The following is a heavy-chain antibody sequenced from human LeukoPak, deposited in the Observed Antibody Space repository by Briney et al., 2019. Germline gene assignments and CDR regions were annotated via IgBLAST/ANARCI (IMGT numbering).Heavy chain of an antibody. V-gene: IGHV3-21*01. J-gene: IGHJ4*02. CDR3: ATSDSYQSGSYSY. Sequence: GGSLRLSCAASGFTFSSYSMNWVRQTPGKGLEWVSSISSSSSYIYYADSVKGRFTISRDNAKNSLYLQMNSLRAEDTAVYYCATSDSYQSGSYSYWGQGTLVTVSS. CDR1: GFTFSSYS. CDR2: ISSSSSYI. D-gene: IGHD1-26*01.